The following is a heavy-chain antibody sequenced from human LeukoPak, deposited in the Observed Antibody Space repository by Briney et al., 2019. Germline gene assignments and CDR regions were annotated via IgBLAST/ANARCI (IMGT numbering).Heavy chain of an antibody. D-gene: IGHD6-13*01. J-gene: IGHJ6*02. CDR1: GFTVSSNY. CDR3: AKDWVAAAGRDYYYYYGMDV. Sequence: GGSLRLSCAASGFTVSSNYMSWVRQAPGKGLEWVSVIYSDGGAYYADSVKGRFTISRDNSKNTLYLQMNSLRAEDTAVYYCAKDWVAAAGRDYYYYYGMDVWGQGTTVTVSS. V-gene: IGHV3-53*01. CDR2: IYSDGGA.